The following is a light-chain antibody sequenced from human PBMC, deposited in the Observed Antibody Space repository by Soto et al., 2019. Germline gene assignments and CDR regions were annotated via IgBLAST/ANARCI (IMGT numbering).Light chain of an antibody. J-gene: IGKJ2*01. CDR1: QSVTGNY. CDR3: QQYGSTPQT. V-gene: IGKV3-20*01. Sequence: PGERATLSCRASQSVTGNYVAWYQQKPGQAPRLLIYGASSRASGIADRISGSGSGTDFTLAIRRLEPEDFAVYYCQQYGSTPQTFVQGTKLEIK. CDR2: GAS.